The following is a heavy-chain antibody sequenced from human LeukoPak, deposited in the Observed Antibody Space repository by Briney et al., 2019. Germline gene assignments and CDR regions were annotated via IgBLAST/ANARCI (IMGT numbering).Heavy chain of an antibody. CDR1: GGSISSSIYY. J-gene: IGHJ4*02. D-gene: IGHD2-15*01. CDR2: IHYSGVT. Sequence: SETLSLTCTVSGGSISSSIYYWGWIRQPPGKGLEWIGSIHYSGVTYYNPSLKSRVTISVDTSKNQFSLKLSSVTAADTAVYYCARVLGYCSGGSCYYFDYWGQGTLVTVSS. V-gene: IGHV4-39*07. CDR3: ARVLGYCSGGSCYYFDY.